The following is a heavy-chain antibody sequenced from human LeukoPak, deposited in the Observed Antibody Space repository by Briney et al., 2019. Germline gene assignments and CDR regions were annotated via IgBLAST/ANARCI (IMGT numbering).Heavy chain of an antibody. V-gene: IGHV3-30*09. CDR3: VGYCSGGSRSN. J-gene: IGHJ4*02. CDR2: ISYDGSNK. Sequence: GGSLRLSCAASGFTFSSYAMHWVGQAPGKGREGVAVISYDGSNKYYADSVKGRFAISRDNSKNTLYLQMNSLRAEDTAVYYCVGYCSGGSRSNWGQGTLVTVSS. D-gene: IGHD2-15*01. CDR1: GFTFSSYA.